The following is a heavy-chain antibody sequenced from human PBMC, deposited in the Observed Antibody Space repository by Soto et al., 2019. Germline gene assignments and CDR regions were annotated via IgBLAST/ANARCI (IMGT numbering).Heavy chain of an antibody. V-gene: IGHV1-69*01. D-gene: IGHD3-16*02. Sequence: QVQLVQSGAEVKKPGSSVKVSCKASGGTFSSYAISWVRQAPGQGLEWMGGIIPIFGTANYAQKFQGRVTITADESTSTAYTELRSLRSEDTAVYYCAGDWGGYDYVWGSYRWGQGTLVTVSS. CDR1: GGTFSSYA. CDR3: AGDWGGYDYVWGSYR. J-gene: IGHJ4*02. CDR2: IIPIFGTA.